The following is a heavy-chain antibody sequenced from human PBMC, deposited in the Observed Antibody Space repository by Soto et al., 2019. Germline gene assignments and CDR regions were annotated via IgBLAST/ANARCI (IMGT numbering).Heavy chain of an antibody. CDR2: IFYLGSS. V-gene: IGHV4-39*01. Sequence: SETLSLTCTVSGDSIISSDFYWGLFRQPPGKGLEWIGSIFYLGSSYYNPSLKSRVTMSVDTSKNQFSLRLRSVTAADTALYFCARHSLALRKNNWFDPWGQGIMVTVSS. CDR3: ARHSLALRKNNWFDP. CDR1: GDSIISSDFY. J-gene: IGHJ5*02. D-gene: IGHD3-3*02.